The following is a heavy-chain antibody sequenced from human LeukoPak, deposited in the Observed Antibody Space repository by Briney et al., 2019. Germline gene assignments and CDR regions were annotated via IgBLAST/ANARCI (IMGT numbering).Heavy chain of an antibody. V-gene: IGHV3-23*01. CDR3: ARGTRRTSCCGAFDY. Sequence: GGSLRLSCAASGFTFSTYAMTWLRQAPGKGLEWVSAISGSGDTTYYADSVKGRFTISRDNSQNTLYLQMNSLRAEDTAIYYCARGTRRTSCCGAFDYWGQGTLVTVSS. D-gene: IGHD2-2*01. CDR2: ISGSGDTT. J-gene: IGHJ4*02. CDR1: GFTFSTYA.